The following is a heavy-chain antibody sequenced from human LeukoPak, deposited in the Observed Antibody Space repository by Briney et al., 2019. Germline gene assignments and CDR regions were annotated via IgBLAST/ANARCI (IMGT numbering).Heavy chain of an antibody. CDR3: ARYYYGSGTYQEFDY. J-gene: IGHJ4*02. CDR1: GGSISSGRNY. Sequence: RSSETLSLTCTVSGGSISSGRNYWTWIRQPAGKGLEWIGRIYIFSGSTNYNPSLKSRVTISVDTSKNQFSLKLTSVTAADTAVYYCARYYYGSGTYQEFDYWGQGTLVTVSS. V-gene: IGHV4-61*02. CDR2: IYIFSGST. D-gene: IGHD3-10*01.